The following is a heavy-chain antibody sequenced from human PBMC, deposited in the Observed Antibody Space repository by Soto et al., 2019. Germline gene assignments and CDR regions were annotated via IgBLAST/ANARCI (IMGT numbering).Heavy chain of an antibody. Sequence: GGSLRLSCAASGFTFSSYSMNWVRQAPGKGLEWVSYISSSSSTIYYADSVKGRFTISRDNAKNSLYLQMNSLRDEDTAVYYCARDEREGPFGWYSGLHTYGMDVWGQGTTVTVSS. CDR1: GFTFSSYS. V-gene: IGHV3-48*02. J-gene: IGHJ6*02. CDR3: ARDEREGPFGWYSGLHTYGMDV. CDR2: ISSSSSTI. D-gene: IGHD6-19*01.